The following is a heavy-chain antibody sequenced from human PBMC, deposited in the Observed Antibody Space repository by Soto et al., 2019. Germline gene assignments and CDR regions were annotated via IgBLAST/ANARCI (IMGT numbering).Heavy chain of an antibody. CDR1: GFTFGDYA. Sequence: PGGSLRLSCTASGFTFGDYAMSWVRQAPGKGLEWVGFIRSKAYGGTTEYAASVKGRFTISRDDSKSIAYLQMNSLKTEDTAVYYCTRRLYYDSSGYQYYFDYWGQGTLVTVSS. V-gene: IGHV3-49*04. CDR3: TRRLYYDSSGYQYYFDY. CDR2: IRSKAYGGTT. J-gene: IGHJ4*02. D-gene: IGHD3-22*01.